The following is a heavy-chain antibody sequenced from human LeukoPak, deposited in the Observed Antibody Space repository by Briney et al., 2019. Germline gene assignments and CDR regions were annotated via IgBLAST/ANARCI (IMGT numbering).Heavy chain of an antibody. CDR3: AKDRGGSSQLGDAFDV. Sequence: GGSLRLSCEVSGFSFSSYEMNWVRQAPGKGLEWVSYISSSGSTIYYADSVKGRFTISRDNAKNSLYLQMNSLRAGDTALYYCAKDRGGSSQLGDAFDVWGQGTMVSVSS. CDR2: ISSSGSTI. V-gene: IGHV3-48*03. D-gene: IGHD2-15*01. CDR1: GFSFSSYE. J-gene: IGHJ3*01.